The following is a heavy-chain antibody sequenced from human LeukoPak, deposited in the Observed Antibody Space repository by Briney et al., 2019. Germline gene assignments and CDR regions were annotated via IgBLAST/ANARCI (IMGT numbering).Heavy chain of an antibody. CDR3: ARGGAARPDY. D-gene: IGHD6-6*01. V-gene: IGHV3-48*01. J-gene: IGHJ4*02. CDR1: AFTFSNYG. Sequence: QPGGSLRLSCAASAFTFSNYGMNWVRQAPGKGLEWVSYISSSSSTKSYADSVKGRFTISRDNAKNSLYLQMSSLRAEDTAVYYCARGGAARPDYWGQGTLVTVSS. CDR2: ISSSSSTK.